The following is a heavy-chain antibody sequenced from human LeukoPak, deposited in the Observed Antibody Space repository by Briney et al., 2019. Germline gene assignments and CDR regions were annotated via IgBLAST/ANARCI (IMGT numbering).Heavy chain of an antibody. CDR1: GGSISSYY. V-gene: IGHV4-59*08. J-gene: IGHJ4*02. CDR2: IYYNGST. CDR3: ARRRGDY. Sequence: SETLSLTCTVSGGSISSYYCSWIRQPPGKGLEWIGYIYYNGSTNYNPSLKSRVTISVDTSKNQFSLKLSSVTAADTAVYYCARRRGDYWGQGTLVTVSS. D-gene: IGHD3-10*01.